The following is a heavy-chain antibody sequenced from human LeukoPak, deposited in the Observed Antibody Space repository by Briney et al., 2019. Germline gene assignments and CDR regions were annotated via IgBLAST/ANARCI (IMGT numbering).Heavy chain of an antibody. D-gene: IGHD4-17*01. CDR3: ARDSDPYDYGDYGRWFDP. CDR1: GYTFNDYY. CDR2: INPSGGST. V-gene: IGHV1-46*02. J-gene: IGHJ5*02. Sequence: GASVKVSCKASGYTFNDYYMHWVRQAPGQGLEWMGIINPSGGSTSYAQKFQGRVTMTRDMSTSTVYMELSSLRSEDTAAYYCARDSDPYDYGDYGRWFDPWGQGTLVTVSS.